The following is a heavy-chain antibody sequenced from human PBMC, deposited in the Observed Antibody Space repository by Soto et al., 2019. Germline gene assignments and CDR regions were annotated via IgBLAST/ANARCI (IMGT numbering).Heavy chain of an antibody. Sequence: QLQLQESGPGLVKPSETLSLTCTVSGGSISSSGFYWGWIRQPPGKGLEWIGSIYYSGSTYYNPSLKRRVTISVDTSKNQSSLKLSSVTAADAAVYYCARNKASSNLSLFDYWGQGTLVTVSS. CDR1: GGSISSSGFY. J-gene: IGHJ4*02. CDR2: IYYSGST. CDR3: ARNKASSNLSLFDY. D-gene: IGHD6-13*01. V-gene: IGHV4-39*01.